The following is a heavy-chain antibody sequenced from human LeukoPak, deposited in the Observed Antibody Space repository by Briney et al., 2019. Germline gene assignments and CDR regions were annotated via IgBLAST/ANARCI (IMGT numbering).Heavy chain of an antibody. J-gene: IGHJ5*02. CDR1: GYTLTELS. CDR3: AMQGHGSGDWAWFDP. Sequence: GASVKVSCKVSGYTLTELSMHWVRQAPGKGLEWMGGFDPEDGETIYAQRYQGRVTMTADTSTDTAYMELSSLRSEDTAVYYCAMQGHGSGDWAWFDPWGQGTLVTVSS. V-gene: IGHV1-24*01. D-gene: IGHD2-21*02. CDR2: FDPEDGET.